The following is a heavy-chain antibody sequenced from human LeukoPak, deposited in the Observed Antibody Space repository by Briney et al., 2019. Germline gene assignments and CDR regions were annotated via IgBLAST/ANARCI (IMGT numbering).Heavy chain of an antibody. J-gene: IGHJ3*02. D-gene: IGHD6-19*01. Sequence: SETLSLTCTVSGGSISSHYWSWIRQPPGKGLEWIGYIYYSGSTNYNPSLKSRVTISVDTSKNQFSLKLSSVTAADTAAYYCARAIAVAGTWAFDIWGQGTMVTVSS. CDR2: IYYSGST. V-gene: IGHV4-59*11. CDR3: ARAIAVAGTWAFDI. CDR1: GGSISSHY.